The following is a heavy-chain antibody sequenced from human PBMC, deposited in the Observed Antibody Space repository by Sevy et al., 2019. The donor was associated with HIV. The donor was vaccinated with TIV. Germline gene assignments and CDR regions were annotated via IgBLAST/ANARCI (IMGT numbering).Heavy chain of an antibody. CDR1: GFTFSSFA. CDR2: ISYDGSSK. V-gene: IGHV3-30-3*01. CDR3: AILAVDCVSTNCYGMRSLSFDF. D-gene: IGHD2-2*01. Sequence: GGSLRISCAASGFTFSSFAMHWVRQAPGKGLEWVAVISYDGSSKYYPDSVKGRFTISRDNAKNTLYLQMNRLRPEDTAVYFCAILAVDCVSTNCYGMRSLSFDFWGQGTLVTVSS. J-gene: IGHJ4*02.